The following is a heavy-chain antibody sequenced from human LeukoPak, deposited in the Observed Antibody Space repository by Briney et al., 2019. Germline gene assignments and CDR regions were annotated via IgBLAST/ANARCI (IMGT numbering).Heavy chain of an antibody. J-gene: IGHJ4*02. V-gene: IGHV4-4*07. D-gene: IGHD1-26*01. CDR3: ARGGSGNILFDY. CDR1: GGSISSYW. CDR2: IYRSGTT. Sequence: SETLSLTCTVSGGSISSYWWSWIRQPAGKGLEWIGGIYRSGTTNYNPSFESRVTMSEDASNNQFSLNLNSVTAADTPVYYWARGGSGNILFDYWGQGTLVTVSS.